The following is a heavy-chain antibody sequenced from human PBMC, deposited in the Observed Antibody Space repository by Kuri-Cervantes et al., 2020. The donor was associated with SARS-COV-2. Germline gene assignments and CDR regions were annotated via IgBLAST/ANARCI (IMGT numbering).Heavy chain of an antibody. CDR2: ISGSGGST. J-gene: IGHJ4*02. V-gene: IGHV3-23*01. CDR3: AKDVELRYFDWLSPSYYFDY. CDR1: GFTFSSYW. D-gene: IGHD3-9*01. Sequence: GESLKISCAASGFTFSSYWMHWVRQAPGKGLEWVSAISGSGGSTYYADSVKGRFTISRDNSKNTLYLQMNSLRAEDTAVYYCAKDVELRYFDWLSPSYYFDYWGQGTLVTVSS.